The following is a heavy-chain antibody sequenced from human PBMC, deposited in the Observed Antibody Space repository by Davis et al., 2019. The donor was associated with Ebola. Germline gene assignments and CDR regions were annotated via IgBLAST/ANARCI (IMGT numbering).Heavy chain of an antibody. Sequence: GGPLRLSCAASGFTFTTYALSWVRQAPGQGLEWVSTISYSGGSTYYADSVKGRFTISRDNSKNTLYLQMNSLRAEDTAVYYCAKDLYGDYDLDSWGQGTLVTVSS. CDR3: AKDLYGDYDLDS. CDR1: GFTFTTYA. CDR2: ISYSGGST. J-gene: IGHJ4*02. D-gene: IGHD2-21*02. V-gene: IGHV3-23*01.